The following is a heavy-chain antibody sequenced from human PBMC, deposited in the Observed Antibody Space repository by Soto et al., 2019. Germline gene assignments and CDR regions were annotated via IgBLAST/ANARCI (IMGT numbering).Heavy chain of an antibody. CDR3: ARGSQSLVRVGWFDP. V-gene: IGHV1-69*06. Sequence: ASVKVSCKASGGTISSYAISRVRQAPGQGLEWMGGIIPIFGTANYAQKFQGRVTITADKSTSTAYMELSSLRSEDTAVYYCARGSQSLVRVGWFDPWGQGTLVTVSS. D-gene: IGHD6-6*01. CDR1: GGTISSYA. J-gene: IGHJ5*02. CDR2: IIPIFGTA.